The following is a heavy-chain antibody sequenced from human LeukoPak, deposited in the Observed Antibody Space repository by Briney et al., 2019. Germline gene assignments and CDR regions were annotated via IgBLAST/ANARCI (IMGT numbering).Heavy chain of an antibody. D-gene: IGHD3-22*01. CDR3: ARVTRLYYYDSSGYVDY. CDR1: GGSISSGGYY. CDR2: IYYSGST. Sequence: SETLSLTCTVSGGSISSGGYYWSWIRQHPGKGLEWIGYIYYSGSTYYNPSLKSRVTISVDTSKTQFSLKLSSVTAADTAVYYCARVTRLYYYDSSGYVDYWGQGTLVTVSS. J-gene: IGHJ4*02. V-gene: IGHV4-31*03.